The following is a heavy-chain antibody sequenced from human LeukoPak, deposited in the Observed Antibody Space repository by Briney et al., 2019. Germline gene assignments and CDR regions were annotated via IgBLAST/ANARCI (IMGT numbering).Heavy chain of an antibody. D-gene: IGHD1-20*01. V-gene: IGHV1-69*13. CDR2: IIPIFGTA. CDR3: ACSYNWNGGYFDY. CDR1: GGTFSSYA. J-gene: IGHJ4*02. Sequence: EASVKVSCKASGGTFSSYAISSVRQAPGQGLEWMGGIIPIFGTANYAQKFQGRVTITADESTSTAYMELSSLRSEDTAVYYCACSYNWNGGYFDYWGQGTLVTVSS.